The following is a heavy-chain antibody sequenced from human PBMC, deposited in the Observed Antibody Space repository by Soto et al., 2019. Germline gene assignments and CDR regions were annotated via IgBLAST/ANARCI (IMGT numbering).Heavy chain of an antibody. J-gene: IGHJ5*02. CDR2: ISGSGGST. CDR3: AKCHSSSWRNWFDP. Sequence: GGSLRLSCAASGFTFSSYAMSWVRQSPGKGLEWVSAISGSGGSTYYADSVKGRFTISRDNSKNTLYLQMNSLRAEDTAVYYCAKCHSSSWRNWFDPWGQGTLVTVSS. CDR1: GFTFSSYA. D-gene: IGHD6-13*01. V-gene: IGHV3-23*01.